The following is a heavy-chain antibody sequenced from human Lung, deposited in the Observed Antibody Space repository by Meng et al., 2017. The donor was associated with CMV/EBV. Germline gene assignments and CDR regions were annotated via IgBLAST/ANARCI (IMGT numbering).Heavy chain of an antibody. Sequence: GGSLRLXXAASGFTFSYYTMNWVRQAPGKGLEWVSSTTSESSYIFYADSVKGRFTVSRDNAKNSLYLQMNSLRAEDTAVYYCARIFEHGGELPITPLDYYGMDVWGQGTTVTVSS. CDR3: ARIFEHGGELPITPLDYYGMDV. J-gene: IGHJ6*02. D-gene: IGHD3-10*01. CDR2: TTSESSYI. V-gene: IGHV3-21*01. CDR1: GFTFSYYT.